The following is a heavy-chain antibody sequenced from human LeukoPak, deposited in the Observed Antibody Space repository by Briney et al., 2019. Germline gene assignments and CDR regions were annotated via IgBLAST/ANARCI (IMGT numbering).Heavy chain of an antibody. CDR1: GGSISSYY. V-gene: IGHV4-59*12. D-gene: IGHD2-21*02. CDR3: ARGEDYCGGDCYSGYFDY. J-gene: IGHJ4*02. Sequence: PSETLSLTCTVSGGSISSYYWSWIRQPPGKGLEWIGYIYYSGSTNYNPSLKSRVTISVDTSKNQFSLKLSSVTAADTAVYYCARGEDYCGGDCYSGYFDYWGQGTLVTVSS. CDR2: IYYSGST.